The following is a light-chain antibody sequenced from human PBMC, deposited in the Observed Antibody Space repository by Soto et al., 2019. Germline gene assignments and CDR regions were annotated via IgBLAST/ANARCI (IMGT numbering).Light chain of an antibody. CDR3: SSWDGTRKGPV. CDR2: FNN. J-gene: IGLJ2*01. Sequence: QSVLTQPPSVSEAHSQTVTISCSGNTSNIGSHAVEWHQHFPGKSPNLLIYFNNLLASGVSDRFSGSKSGASASLAISGLRSEDEAVYFCSSWDGTRKGPVFGGGTKLTVL. V-gene: IGLV1-36*01. CDR1: TSNIGSHA.